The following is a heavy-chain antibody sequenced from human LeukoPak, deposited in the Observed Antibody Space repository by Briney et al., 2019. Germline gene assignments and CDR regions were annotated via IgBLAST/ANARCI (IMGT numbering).Heavy chain of an antibody. Sequence: SETLSLTCTVSGGSISSGGYYWSWIRQPPGKGLEWIGYIYHSGSTYYNPSLKSRVTISVDRSKNQFSLKLSSVTAADTAVYYCAKSDCGTIGCKLLNYWGQGTLVTVSS. V-gene: IGHV4-30-2*01. CDR1: GGSISSGGYY. D-gene: IGHD2-21*01. CDR3: AKSDCGTIGCKLLNY. CDR2: IYHSGST. J-gene: IGHJ4*02.